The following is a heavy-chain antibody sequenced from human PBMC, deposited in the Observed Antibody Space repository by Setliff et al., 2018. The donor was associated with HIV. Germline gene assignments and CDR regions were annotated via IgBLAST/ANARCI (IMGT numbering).Heavy chain of an antibody. CDR3: ARDRLTYYFDY. Sequence: SETLSLTCTVSGGSVSNYYWTWIRQSAGKGLEWIGHINTSGSTKCNPSLKSRLTMSVDSSGNQFSLTLTSVTAADTAVYYCARDRLTYYFDYWGQGILVTVSS. CDR1: GGSVSNYY. CDR2: INTSGST. V-gene: IGHV4-4*07. J-gene: IGHJ4*02. D-gene: IGHD3-22*01.